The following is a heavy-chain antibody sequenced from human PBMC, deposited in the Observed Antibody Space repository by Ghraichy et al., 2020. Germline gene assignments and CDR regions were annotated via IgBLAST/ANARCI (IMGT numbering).Heavy chain of an antibody. V-gene: IGHV4-34*01. CDR3: ARGGARGYSYGLRWWACVFDI. D-gene: IGHD5-18*01. CDR1: GGSFSGYY. J-gene: IGHJ3*02. Sequence: SETLSLTCAVYGGSFSGYYWSWIRQPPGKGLEWIGEINHSGSTNYNPSLKSRVTISVDTSKNQFSLKLSSVTAADTAVYYCARGGARGYSYGLRWWACVFDIWGQGTMVTVSS. CDR2: INHSGST.